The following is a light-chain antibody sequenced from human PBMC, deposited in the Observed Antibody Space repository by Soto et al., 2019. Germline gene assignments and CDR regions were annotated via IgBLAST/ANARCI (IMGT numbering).Light chain of an antibody. Sequence: ESVVTQSPGTLSLSPGERATLSCRASQSVYNNYLAWYQQKPGQTPRLLVNGASNRATGIPDRFSGGGSGTDFTLTISSLEPEDFAVYYCQQYGLPPHSFGQGTRVEIK. CDR3: QQYGLPPHS. CDR1: QSVYNNY. V-gene: IGKV3-20*01. CDR2: GAS. J-gene: IGKJ2*01.